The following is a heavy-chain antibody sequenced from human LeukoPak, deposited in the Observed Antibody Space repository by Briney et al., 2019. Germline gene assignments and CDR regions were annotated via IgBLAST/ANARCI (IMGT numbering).Heavy chain of an antibody. J-gene: IGHJ4*02. CDR3: ARIGSNAALDY. CDR2: INSDGTNT. Sequence: GGSLRLSCAASGFTLSGYWMHWVRQAPGKGLVWVSHINSDGTNTRYADSVKGRFTISRDNARNTLYLQMRSLRADDTAVYYCARIGSNAALDYRGQGALVTVSS. D-gene: IGHD6-13*01. CDR1: GFTLSGYW. V-gene: IGHV3-74*01.